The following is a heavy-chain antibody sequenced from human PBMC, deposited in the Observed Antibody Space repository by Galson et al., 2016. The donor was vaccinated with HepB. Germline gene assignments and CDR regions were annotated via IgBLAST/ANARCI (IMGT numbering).Heavy chain of an antibody. V-gene: IGHV3-33*01. CDR2: TWFDGNYK. CDR3: ARSREYFGSGSYLDY. D-gene: IGHD3-10*01. CDR1: GFNFISYG. J-gene: IGHJ4*02. Sequence: SLRLSCAASGFNFISYGMHWVRQAPGKGLEWVAVTWFDGNYKDYAESVKGRITVSRDNTKNTLSLQLDSLIAEDTAVYHCARSREYFGSGSYLDYWGQGTLVIVSS.